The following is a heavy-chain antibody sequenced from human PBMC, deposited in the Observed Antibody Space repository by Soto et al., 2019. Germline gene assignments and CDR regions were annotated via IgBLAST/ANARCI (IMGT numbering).Heavy chain of an antibody. CDR1: GGSVSSNTAA. V-gene: IGHV6-1*01. Sequence: SQTLSLTCAISGGSVSSNTAAWNWIRQSPSRGLEWLGRTYYRSKWYNDYEVFVKSRITINPDTTKNQFSLQLDSVTPEDTAVYYCARVSSGSNYRKADYYSYGIDVWGQGTTLTLS. D-gene: IGHD1-26*01. J-gene: IGHJ6*02. CDR2: TYYRSKWYN. CDR3: ARVSSGSNYRKADYYSYGIDV.